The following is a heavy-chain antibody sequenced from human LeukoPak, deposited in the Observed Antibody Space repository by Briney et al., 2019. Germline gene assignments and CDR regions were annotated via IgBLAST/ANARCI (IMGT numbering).Heavy chain of an antibody. CDR1: GFTFSNYA. V-gene: IGHV3-23*01. J-gene: IGHJ6*03. D-gene: IGHD2-2*01. Sequence: PGGSLRLSCAASGFTFSNYAMTWVRQAPGKGLEWVSGISGSGGSTYYADSVKGRFTISRDSSKNTLYLEMNSLRAEDTAIYYCAKSGPEVPPYFYYYMDVWGKGTTVTVSS. CDR3: AKSGPEVPPYFYYYMDV. CDR2: ISGSGGST.